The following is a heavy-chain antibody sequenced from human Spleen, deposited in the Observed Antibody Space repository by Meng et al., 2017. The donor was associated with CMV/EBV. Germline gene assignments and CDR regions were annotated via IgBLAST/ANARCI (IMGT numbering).Heavy chain of an antibody. CDR3: ARAGLGYCSVTSCYNDY. V-gene: IGHV3-23*03. CDR2: IYNGISTT. Sequence: GESLKISCAASGFTFSSYAMSWVRQAPGKGLEWVSVIYNGISTTKYIDSVKGRFTISRDNAKNSLFLQMSSLRVEDTAMYYCARAGLGYCSVTSCYNDYWGQGTLVTVSS. CDR1: GFTFSSYA. J-gene: IGHJ4*02. D-gene: IGHD2-2*02.